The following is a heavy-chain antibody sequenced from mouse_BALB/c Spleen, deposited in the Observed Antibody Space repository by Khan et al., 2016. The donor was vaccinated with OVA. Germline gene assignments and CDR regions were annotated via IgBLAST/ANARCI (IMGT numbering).Heavy chain of an antibody. CDR1: GYTFSNYW. Sequence: QVQLQQSGAELAKPGASVEMSCKASGYTFSNYWIHWVKQRPGQGLEWIGYINPSSGHTYYNQTFNDKATLTTDKSSSTAYMQLSSLTSEDSAVYYCARDRIDYWGQGTTLTVSS. J-gene: IGHJ2*01. V-gene: IGHV1-7*01. CDR3: ARDRIDY. CDR2: INPSSGHT.